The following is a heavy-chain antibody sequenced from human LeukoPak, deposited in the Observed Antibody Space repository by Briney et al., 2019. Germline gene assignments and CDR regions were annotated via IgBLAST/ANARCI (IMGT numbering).Heavy chain of an antibody. D-gene: IGHD3-10*01. J-gene: IGHJ3*02. CDR1: GYTFTSYY. CDR3: ARHTMVRGVERAFDI. V-gene: IGHV1-46*01. CDR2: INPSGGST. Sequence: ASVKVSCKASGYTFTSYYMHWVRQAPGQGLEWMGIINPSGGSTSYAQKFQGRVTMTRDTSTSTVYMELSGLRSEDTAVYYCARHTMVRGVERAFDIWGQGTMVTVSS.